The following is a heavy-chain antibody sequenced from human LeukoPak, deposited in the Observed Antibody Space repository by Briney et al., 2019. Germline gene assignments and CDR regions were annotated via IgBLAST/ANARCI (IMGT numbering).Heavy chain of an antibody. CDR1: GYSISSGYY. D-gene: IGHD4-23*01. J-gene: IGHJ5*02. V-gene: IGHV4-4*07. Sequence: SETLSLTCTVSGYSISSGYYWGWIRQPAGKGLEWIGRIYTSGSTNYNPSLKSRVTMSVDTSKNQFSLKLSSVTAADTAVYYCARWATTVVTPTGFDPWGQGTLVTVSS. CDR2: IYTSGST. CDR3: ARWATTVVTPTGFDP.